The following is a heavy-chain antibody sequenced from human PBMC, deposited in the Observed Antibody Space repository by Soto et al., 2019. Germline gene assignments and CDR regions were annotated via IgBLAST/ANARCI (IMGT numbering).Heavy chain of an antibody. D-gene: IGHD3-22*01. Sequence: SVKVSCKASGGTFSSYAISWVLQAPGQGLEWMGGIIPIFGTANYAQKFQGRVTITADKSTSTAYMELSSLRSEDTAVYYCARSRYISGDSSGYYYFDYWGQGTLVTVSS. V-gene: IGHV1-69*06. J-gene: IGHJ4*02. CDR1: GGTFSSYA. CDR3: ARSRYISGDSSGYYYFDY. CDR2: IIPIFGTA.